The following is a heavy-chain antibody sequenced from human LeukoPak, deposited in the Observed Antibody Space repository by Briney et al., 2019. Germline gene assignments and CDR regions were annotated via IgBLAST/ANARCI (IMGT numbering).Heavy chain of an antibody. Sequence: SQTLSLTCAISGESISSNSATWNWIRQSPSRGLEWLGRTYYRSKWYNEYAVSVKSRMTINADTSKNQFSLQLNSVTPEDTAVYYCARRKDGGNYFDYWGQGTLVTVSS. V-gene: IGHV6-1*01. J-gene: IGHJ4*02. CDR2: TYYRSKWYN. D-gene: IGHD4-23*01. CDR1: GESISSNSAT. CDR3: ARRKDGGNYFDY.